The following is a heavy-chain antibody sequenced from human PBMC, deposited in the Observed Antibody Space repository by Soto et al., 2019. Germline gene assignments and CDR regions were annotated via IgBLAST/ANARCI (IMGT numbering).Heavy chain of an antibody. CDR1: GGSFSGYY. V-gene: IGHV4-34*01. CDR2: INHSGST. D-gene: IGHD6-13*01. J-gene: IGHJ5*02. Sequence: SETLSLTCAVYGGSFSGYYWSWIRQPPGKGLEWIGEINHSGSTNYNPSLKSRVTISVDTSKNQFSLKLSSVTAADTAVYYCARDYSSSWYHNWFDPWGQGTLVTVSS. CDR3: ARDYSSSWYHNWFDP.